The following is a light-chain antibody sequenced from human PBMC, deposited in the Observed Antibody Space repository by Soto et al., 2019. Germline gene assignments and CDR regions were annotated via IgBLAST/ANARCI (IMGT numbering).Light chain of an antibody. CDR1: QSINSN. J-gene: IGKJ5*01. V-gene: IGKV3-15*01. CDR3: QQHSKWPIT. CDR2: GIS. Sequence: EIVMTQSPGTLSLSPGETATLSCRASQSINSNYLAWYQQKPGQAPRLLIYGISTRATDVPARFSDSGSGTEFTLTISSLQSEDFAVYYCQQHSKWPITFGQGTRLEIK.